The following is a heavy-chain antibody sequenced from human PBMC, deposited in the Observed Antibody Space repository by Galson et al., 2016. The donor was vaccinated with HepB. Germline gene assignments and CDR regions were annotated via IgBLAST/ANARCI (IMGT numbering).Heavy chain of an antibody. Sequence: SVKVSCKASGYTFTVYYIHWVRQAPGQGLEWMGWINPNSGGTNYAQKFQGTVTMTTDTSISTAYMELSRLRSDDTAVYYCARDHDFWSGYSVYYWGQGTLVTVSS. CDR1: GYTFTVYY. CDR3: ARDHDFWSGYSVYY. J-gene: IGHJ4*02. V-gene: IGHV1-2*02. CDR2: INPNSGGT. D-gene: IGHD3-3*01.